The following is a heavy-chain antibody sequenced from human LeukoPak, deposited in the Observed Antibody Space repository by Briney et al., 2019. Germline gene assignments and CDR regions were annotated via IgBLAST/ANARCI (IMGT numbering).Heavy chain of an antibody. V-gene: IGHV3-11*01. CDR1: GFTFSGYY. J-gene: IGHJ3*02. D-gene: IGHD3-22*01. Sequence: GGSLRLSCAASGFTFSGYYMSWIRQAPGKGLEWVSYISSSGSTIYYADSVKGRFTISRDNAKNSLYLQMNSLRAEDTAVYYCARALDYYDSSGYQSDAFDIWGQGTMVTVSS. CDR2: ISSSGSTI. CDR3: ARALDYYDSSGYQSDAFDI.